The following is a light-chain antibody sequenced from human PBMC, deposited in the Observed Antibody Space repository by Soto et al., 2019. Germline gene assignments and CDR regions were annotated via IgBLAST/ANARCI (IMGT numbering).Light chain of an antibody. Sequence: DIQMTQSPSTLSASAGDRVTITCRASQSISNWLAWFQQKPGKAPKLLISEASTLESGVPSRLCGSGSGTEFTLTIPNLQPDDFATYYCQQSIGTFGQGTKLEIK. CDR2: EAS. CDR1: QSISNW. J-gene: IGKJ2*01. V-gene: IGKV1-5*01. CDR3: QQSIGT.